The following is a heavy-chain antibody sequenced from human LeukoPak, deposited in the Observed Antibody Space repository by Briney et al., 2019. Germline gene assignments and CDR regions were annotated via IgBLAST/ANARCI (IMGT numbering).Heavy chain of an antibody. D-gene: IGHD3-22*01. CDR1: GFTFSSYG. V-gene: IGHV3-30*18. Sequence: TGGSLRLSCAASGFTFSSYGMHWVRQAPGKGLEWVAVISYDGSNKYYADSVKGRFTISRDNSKNTLYLQMNSLRAEDTAVYYCAKGDILGSYYDSSGGFFWGQGTLVTVSS. CDR2: ISYDGSNK. CDR3: AKGDILGSYYDSSGGFF. J-gene: IGHJ4*02.